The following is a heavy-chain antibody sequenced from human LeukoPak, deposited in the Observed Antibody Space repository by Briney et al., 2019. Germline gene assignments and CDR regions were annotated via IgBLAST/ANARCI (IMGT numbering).Heavy chain of an antibody. CDR3: ARDRGVRGVITDY. V-gene: IGHV3-7*01. J-gene: IGHJ4*02. Sequence: GGSLSLSCAASGFTFSSYWMSWARLAPGEGLEWVANIKQDGSEKYYVDSVKGRFTISRDNAKNSLYLQMNSLRAEDTAVYYCARDRGVRGVITDYWGQGTLVTVSS. CDR1: GFTFSSYW. D-gene: IGHD3-10*01. CDR2: IKQDGSEK.